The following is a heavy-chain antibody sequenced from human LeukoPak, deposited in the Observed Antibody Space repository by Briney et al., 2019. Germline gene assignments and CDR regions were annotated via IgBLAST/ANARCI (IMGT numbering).Heavy chain of an antibody. CDR2: VKSDGSVT. CDR3: ARRYCSSTSCLIDY. CDR1: GFSFTLYW. J-gene: IGHJ4*02. D-gene: IGHD2-2*01. Sequence: GGSLRLSCAASGFSFTLYWMHWVRQAPGKGLVWVSSVKSDGSVTSYADAVKGRFTISRDNAKNSLYLQMNSLRAEDTAVYYCARRYCSSTSCLIDYWGQGTLVTVSS. V-gene: IGHV3-74*01.